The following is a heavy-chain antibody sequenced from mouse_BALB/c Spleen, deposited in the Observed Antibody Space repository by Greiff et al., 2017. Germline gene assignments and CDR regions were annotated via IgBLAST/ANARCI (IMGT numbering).Heavy chain of an antibody. J-gene: IGHJ1*01. CDR2: ISSGGSYT. D-gene: IGHD4-1*01. CDR1: GFTFSSYT. CDR3: TRVTGTKYFDV. Sequence: EVQGVESGGGLVKPGGSLKLSCAASGFTFSSYTMSWVRQTPEKRLEWVATISSGGSYTYYPDSVKGRFTISRDNAKNTLYLQMSRLKSEDTAMYYCTRVTGTKYFDVWGAGTTVTVSS. V-gene: IGHV5-6-4*01.